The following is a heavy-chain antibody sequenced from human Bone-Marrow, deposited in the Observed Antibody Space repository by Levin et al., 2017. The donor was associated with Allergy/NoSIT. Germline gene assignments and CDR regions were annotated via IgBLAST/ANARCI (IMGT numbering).Heavy chain of an antibody. Sequence: GESLKISCAASGFTFGSDAMTWVRQAPGKGLEWVANIKQDGSEQYYLDSVRGRFTISRDNAENSLYLQMNSLRVEDTAVYYCAKTSRSSMDPDYWGQGTLVTVSS. D-gene: IGHD6-6*01. CDR1: GFTFGSDA. CDR2: IKQDGSEQ. J-gene: IGHJ4*02. CDR3: AKTSRSSMDPDY. V-gene: IGHV3-7*01.